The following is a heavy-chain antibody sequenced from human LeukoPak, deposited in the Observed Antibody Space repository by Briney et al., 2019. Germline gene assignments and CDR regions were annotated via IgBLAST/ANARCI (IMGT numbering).Heavy chain of an antibody. Sequence: SETLSLTCTVSGGSISSSSYYWGWIRQPAGKGLEWIGHIYTSGSTNYNPSLKSRVTMSVDTSKNQFSLKLSSVTAADTAVYYCAREAHYYDSSGYYYNWFDPWGQGTLVTVSS. CDR2: IYTSGST. CDR3: AREAHYYDSSGYYYNWFDP. V-gene: IGHV4-61*09. CDR1: GGSISSSSYY. D-gene: IGHD3-22*01. J-gene: IGHJ5*02.